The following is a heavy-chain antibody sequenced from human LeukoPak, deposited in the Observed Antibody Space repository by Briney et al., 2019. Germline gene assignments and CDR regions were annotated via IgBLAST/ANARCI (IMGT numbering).Heavy chain of an antibody. D-gene: IGHD3-10*01. CDR3: AATRVCGGVLLRPNCLYFED. J-gene: IGHJ4*02. CDR2: IDYAGGST. V-gene: IGHV3-23*01. Sequence: GGSLRLSCAASGFTFNDYVMSWVRQAPGRGLEWVSGIDYAGGSTNYADSVQGRFTVSRDNSKNTLYLQMNSLRAEDTAIYYCAATRVCGGVLLRPNCLYFEDWGQGTLVTVSS. CDR1: GFTFNDYV.